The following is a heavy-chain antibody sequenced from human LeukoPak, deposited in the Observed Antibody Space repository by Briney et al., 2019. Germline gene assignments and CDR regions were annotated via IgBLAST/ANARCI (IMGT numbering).Heavy chain of an antibody. Sequence: PSETLSLTCTVSGGSISSYYWSWIRQPPGKGLEWIGYIYYSGSTNYNLSLKSRVTISVDTSKNQFSLKLSSVTAADTAVYYCARDQRIAVAGYYYYYGMDVWGQGTTVTVSS. CDR1: GGSISSYY. D-gene: IGHD6-19*01. V-gene: IGHV4-59*01. CDR2: IYYSGST. CDR3: ARDQRIAVAGYYYYYGMDV. J-gene: IGHJ6*02.